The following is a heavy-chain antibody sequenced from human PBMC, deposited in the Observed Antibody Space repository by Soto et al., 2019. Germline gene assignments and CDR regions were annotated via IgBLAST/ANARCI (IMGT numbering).Heavy chain of an antibody. J-gene: IGHJ6*02. Sequence: GGSLRLSCAASGFTFSNAWMNWVRQAPGKGLEWVGRIKSKTDGGTTDYAAPVKGRFTISRDDSKNTLYLQMNSLKTEDTAVYYCTTVGGSYLGYYYYYGMDVWGQGTTVTVSS. CDR2: IKSKTDGGTT. V-gene: IGHV3-15*07. D-gene: IGHD1-26*01. CDR1: GFTFSNAW. CDR3: TTVGGSYLGYYYYYGMDV.